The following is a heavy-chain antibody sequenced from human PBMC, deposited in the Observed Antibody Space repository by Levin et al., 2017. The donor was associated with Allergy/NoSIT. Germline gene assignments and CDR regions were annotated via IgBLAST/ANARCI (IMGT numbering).Heavy chain of an antibody. Sequence: SVKVSCKASGGTFSSYAISWVRQAPGQGLEWMGGIIPIFGTANYAQKFQGRVTITADESTSTAYMELSSLRSEDTAVYYCASYDYGDYGSFDIWGQGTMVTVSS. V-gene: IGHV1-69*13. CDR3: ASYDYGDYGSFDI. CDR2: IIPIFGTA. J-gene: IGHJ3*02. CDR1: GGTFSSYA. D-gene: IGHD4-17*01.